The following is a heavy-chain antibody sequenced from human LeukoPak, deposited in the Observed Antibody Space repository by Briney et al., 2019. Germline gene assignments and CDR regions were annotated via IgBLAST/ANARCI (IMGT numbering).Heavy chain of an antibody. Sequence: PSETLSLTCAASGSSVTSGHYWVWIRQPPGKGLEWVGSIYHSGNTYYNPSLNSRVTISLDTSKNQFSLRLTSVTAADTAVYYCARDWEVIPTASWKIWYFDLWGRGTHLIVSS. CDR1: GSSVTSGHY. CDR3: ARDWEVIPTASWKIWYFDL. J-gene: IGHJ2*01. CDR2: IYHSGNT. D-gene: IGHD2/OR15-2a*01. V-gene: IGHV4-38-2*02.